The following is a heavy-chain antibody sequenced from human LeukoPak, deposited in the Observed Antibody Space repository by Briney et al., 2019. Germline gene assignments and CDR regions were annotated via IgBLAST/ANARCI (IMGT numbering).Heavy chain of an antibody. D-gene: IGHD2-2*02. CDR2: IIPIFGTA. CDR1: GGTFSSYA. V-gene: IGHV1-69*06. J-gene: IGHJ6*02. CDR3: ARDPGIVVVPAAIPKDYYYYGMDV. Sequence: SVKVSCKASGGTFSSYAISWVRQAPGQGLEWMGGIIPIFGTANYAQKFQGRVTITADKSTSTAYMELRSLRSDDTAVYYCARDPGIVVVPAAIPKDYYYYGMDVWGQGTTVTVSS.